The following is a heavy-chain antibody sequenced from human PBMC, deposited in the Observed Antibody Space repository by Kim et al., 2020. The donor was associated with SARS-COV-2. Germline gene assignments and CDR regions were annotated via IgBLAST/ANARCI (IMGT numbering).Heavy chain of an antibody. Sequence: SSINYADSGKGRFTISRDNAKNSLFLQINSLRAEDTAVYYCARDLGHMDVWGQGTTVAVSS. J-gene: IGHJ6*02. V-gene: IGHV3-21*01. CDR2: SSI. CDR3: ARDLGHMDV. D-gene: IGHD7-27*01.